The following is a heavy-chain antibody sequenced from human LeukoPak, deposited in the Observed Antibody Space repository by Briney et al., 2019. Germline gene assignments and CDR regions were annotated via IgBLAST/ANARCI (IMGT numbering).Heavy chain of an antibody. Sequence: GGSLRLSCAASGFTFSRYDMHWVRQATGKGLEWVSAIGTAGDTFYPGSVKGRFTISRENAKKSLFLQMNSLRAEDTAVYYCARQNTPHGNFDYWGQGTLVTVSS. D-gene: IGHD1-26*01. CDR3: ARQNTPHGNFDY. V-gene: IGHV3-13*01. CDR2: IGTAGDT. J-gene: IGHJ4*02. CDR1: GFTFSRYD.